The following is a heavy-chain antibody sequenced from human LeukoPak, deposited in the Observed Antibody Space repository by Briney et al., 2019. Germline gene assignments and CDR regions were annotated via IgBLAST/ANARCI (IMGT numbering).Heavy chain of an antibody. Sequence: SETLSLTCTVSGGSISSLTYYWGWIRQPPGKGLGWIASIYYSGTTYYGPSLKSRVTISVNRSNNQFSQRLSSVTAADTAVYFCTGYIAGWSSGGGYWGQGTVVTVSS. D-gene: IGHD6-19*01. V-gene: IGHV4-39*01. CDR3: TGYIAGWSSGGGY. CDR2: IYYSGTT. J-gene: IGHJ4*02. CDR1: GGSISSLTYY.